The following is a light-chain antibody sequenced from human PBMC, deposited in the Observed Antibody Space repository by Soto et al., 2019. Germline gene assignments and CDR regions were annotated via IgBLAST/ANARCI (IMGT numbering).Light chain of an antibody. CDR2: EVT. Sequence: QSALTQPASVSGSPGQSITISCTGTSSDIGGYNWVSWYQQHPGRAPKLIIYEVTNRPSGPSNRFSGSKSGNTASLTISGLQTEDEADYFCSSYRRPTTLVFGPGTKVTVL. J-gene: IGLJ1*01. V-gene: IGLV2-14*01. CDR1: SSDIGGYNW. CDR3: SSYRRPTTLV.